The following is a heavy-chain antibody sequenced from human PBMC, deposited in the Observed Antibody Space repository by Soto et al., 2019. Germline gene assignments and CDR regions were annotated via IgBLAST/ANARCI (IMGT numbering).Heavy chain of an antibody. CDR2: IYPGDSDT. Sequence: GESLKISCKGSGYSFTSYWIGWVRQMPGKGLEWMGIIYPGDSDTRYSPSFQGQVTISADKSISTSYLQWSSLKASDTAMYYCASRSSGWYKSFDYWGQGPLVPVSS. CDR3: ASRSSGWYKSFDY. J-gene: IGHJ4*02. V-gene: IGHV5-51*01. CDR1: GYSFTSYW. D-gene: IGHD6-19*01.